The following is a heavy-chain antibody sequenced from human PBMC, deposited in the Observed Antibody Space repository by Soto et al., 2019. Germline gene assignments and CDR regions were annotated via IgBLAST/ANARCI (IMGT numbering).Heavy chain of an antibody. Sequence: SETLSFTCAVSGGSISSSNWWSWVRQPPGKGLEWIGEIYHSGSTNYNPSLKSRVTISVDKSKNQFSLKLSSVTAADTAVYYCARFNSGNYYEAFDIWGQGTMVTVSS. J-gene: IGHJ3*02. CDR1: GGSISSSNW. CDR2: IYHSGST. D-gene: IGHD1-26*01. CDR3: ARFNSGNYYEAFDI. V-gene: IGHV4-4*02.